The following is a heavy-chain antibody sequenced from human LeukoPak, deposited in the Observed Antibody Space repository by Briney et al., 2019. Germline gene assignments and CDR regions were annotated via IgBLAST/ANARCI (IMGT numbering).Heavy chain of an antibody. Sequence: GGSLRLSCAASGFTFDDYAMHWVRQAPGKGLEWVSGISWNSGSIGYADSVKGRFTISRDNAKNSLYLQMNSLRAEDTALYYCAKDRWSSGYYFLFDYWGQGTLVTVSS. CDR3: AKDRWSSGYYFLFDY. CDR1: GFTFDDYA. J-gene: IGHJ4*02. D-gene: IGHD3-22*01. CDR2: ISWNSGSI. V-gene: IGHV3-9*01.